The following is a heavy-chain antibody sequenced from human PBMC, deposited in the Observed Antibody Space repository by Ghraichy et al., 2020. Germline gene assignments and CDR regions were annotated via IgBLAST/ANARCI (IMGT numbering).Heavy chain of an antibody. Sequence: SVKVSCKASGGTFSSYAISWVRQAPGQGLEWMGRIIPILGIANYAQKFQGRVTITADKSTSTAYMELSSLRSEDTAVYYCARPLSAYYYDSSPQRTAEYFQHWGQGTLVTVSS. J-gene: IGHJ1*01. V-gene: IGHV1-69*04. CDR3: ARPLSAYYYDSSPQRTAEYFQH. D-gene: IGHD3-22*01. CDR2: IIPILGIA. CDR1: GGTFSSYA.